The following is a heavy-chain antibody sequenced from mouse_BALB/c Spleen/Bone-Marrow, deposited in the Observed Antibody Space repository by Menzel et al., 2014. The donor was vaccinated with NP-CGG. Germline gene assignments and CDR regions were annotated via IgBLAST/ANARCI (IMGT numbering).Heavy chain of an antibody. D-gene: IGHD1-1*01. V-gene: IGHV14-3*02. CDR3: VRSREYYFDY. CDR2: IDPANGNT. J-gene: IGHJ2*01. CDR1: GFNIKDTY. Sequence: EVQLQQSGAELVKPGASVKLSCTASGFNIKDTYMHWVKQRPEQCLEWIGRIDPANGNTKYDPKFQGKATITADTSSNTAYLQLSSLTSEDTAVYFCVRSREYYFDYWGQGTTLTVSS.